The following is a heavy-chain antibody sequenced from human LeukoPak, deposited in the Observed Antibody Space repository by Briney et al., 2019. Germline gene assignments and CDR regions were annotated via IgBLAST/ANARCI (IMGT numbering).Heavy chain of an antibody. CDR2: IYYSGST. Sequence: SETLSLTCTVSGGSIRSYYWSWIRQPPGKGLEWIEYIYYSGSTNYNPSLKSRVTISVDTSKNQFSLKLSSVTAADTAVYYCARGYDSSTTYYEFYYYMDVWGKGTTVIVSS. J-gene: IGHJ6*03. D-gene: IGHD3-22*01. V-gene: IGHV4-59*01. CDR1: GGSIRSYY. CDR3: ARGYDSSTTYYEFYYYMDV.